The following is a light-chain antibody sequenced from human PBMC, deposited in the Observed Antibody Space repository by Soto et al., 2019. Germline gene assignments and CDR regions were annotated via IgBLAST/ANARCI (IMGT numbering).Light chain of an antibody. CDR2: DVS. Sequence: QSALTQPRSVSGSPGQSVTISCTGTSSDVGGYNFVSWYQQHPGKAPKLMIYDVSKRPAEVPARFSGSKSGNTASLTISGLQAEDEADYYCSSYAGSYSYVFGTGTKVTVL. CDR3: SSYAGSYSYV. CDR1: SSDVGGYNF. J-gene: IGLJ1*01. V-gene: IGLV2-11*01.